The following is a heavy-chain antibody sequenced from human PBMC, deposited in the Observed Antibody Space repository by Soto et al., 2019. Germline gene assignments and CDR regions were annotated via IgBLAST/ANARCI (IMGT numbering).Heavy chain of an antibody. CDR3: AAGGGSAVASPSDY. CDR1: GYTFTSYG. CDR2: ISAYNGNT. J-gene: IGHJ4*02. V-gene: IGHV1-18*01. Sequence: GASVKVSCKASGYTFTSYGISWVRQAPGQGLEWMGWISAYNGNTNYARKLQGRVTMTTDTSTSTAYMELRSLRSDDTAVYYCAAGGGSAVASPSDYWGQGXLVTVSS. D-gene: IGHD6-19*01.